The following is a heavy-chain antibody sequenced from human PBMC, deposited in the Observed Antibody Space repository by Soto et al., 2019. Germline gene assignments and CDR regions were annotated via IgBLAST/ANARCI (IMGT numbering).Heavy chain of an antibody. CDR2: IYYSGST. V-gene: IGHV4-30-4*01. CDR3: ARDRKGGGYSYGSYYYGMDV. J-gene: IGHJ6*02. CDR1: GGSISSGDYY. Sequence: TLSLTCTVSGGSISSGDYYWSWIRQPPGKGLEWIGYIYYSGSTYYNPSLKSRVTISVDTSKNQFSLKLSSVTAADTAVYYCARDRKGGGYSYGSYYYGMDVWGQGTTVTVSS. D-gene: IGHD5-18*01.